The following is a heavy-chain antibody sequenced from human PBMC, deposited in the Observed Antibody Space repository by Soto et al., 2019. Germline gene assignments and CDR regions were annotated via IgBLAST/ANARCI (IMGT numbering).Heavy chain of an antibody. J-gene: IGHJ6*02. V-gene: IGHV4-31*03. CDR3: ARQDDNSSGWASYDYGMDV. D-gene: IGHD6-19*01. CDR1: GGSISSGGYY. Sequence: SETLSLTCTVSGGSISSGGYYWSWIRQPPGKGLEWIGYIYYSGSTSYNPSLKSRVTISVDTSKNQFSLKLSSVTAADTAVYYCARQDDNSSGWASYDYGMDVWGQGTTVTVSS. CDR2: IYYSGST.